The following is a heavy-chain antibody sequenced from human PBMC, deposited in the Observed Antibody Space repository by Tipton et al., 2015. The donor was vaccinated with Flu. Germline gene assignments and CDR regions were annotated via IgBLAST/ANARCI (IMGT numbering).Heavy chain of an antibody. CDR2: VYESGKT. CDR3: ASTSNYGRRIEPDFDS. CDR1: GGSISNSPYY. D-gene: IGHD4-17*01. Sequence: TLSLTCTVSGGSISNSPYYWAWVRQSPGKGLEWIGTVYESGKTYYSPSLKSRLTMSVDTSKNQFSLKLSSVTAADTAVYYCASTSNYGRRIEPDFDSWGQGTLVTVSS. V-gene: IGHV4-39*07. J-gene: IGHJ4*02.